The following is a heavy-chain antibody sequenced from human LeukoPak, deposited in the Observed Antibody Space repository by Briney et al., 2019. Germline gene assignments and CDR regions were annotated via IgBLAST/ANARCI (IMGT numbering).Heavy chain of an antibody. CDR3: ARHAEYNSGWHFYLDH. CDR2: VHNVGST. Sequence: SETLSLTCTVSGVSTTNGIYYWAWIRQSPGKGLEWIGSVHNVGSTYDNLSLRSRVTMSIDTSKNQFSLRLNSVTAADTAVYYCARHAEYNSGWHFYLDHWGQGILVTVSS. D-gene: IGHD6-19*01. J-gene: IGHJ4*02. CDR1: GVSTTNGIYY. V-gene: IGHV4-39*01.